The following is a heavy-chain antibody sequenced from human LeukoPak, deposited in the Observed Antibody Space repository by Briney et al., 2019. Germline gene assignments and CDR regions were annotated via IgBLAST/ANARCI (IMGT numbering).Heavy chain of an antibody. CDR2: VDQDGSEK. V-gene: IGHV3-7*04. J-gene: IGHJ4*02. Sequence: PGGSLRLSCAASGFTFSRYWMSWVRQAPGKGLEWVANVDQDGSEKNYVDSVKGRSTISRDNAKSSVFLQMNSLRVEDTAVYYCARDRGYSTFDFWGQGTLVTVSS. CDR3: ARDRGYSTFDF. D-gene: IGHD5-24*01. CDR1: GFTFSRYW.